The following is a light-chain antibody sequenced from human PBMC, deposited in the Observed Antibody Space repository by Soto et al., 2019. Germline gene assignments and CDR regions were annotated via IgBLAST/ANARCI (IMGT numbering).Light chain of an antibody. CDR2: AAS. Sequence: DIQMTQFPSTLSASVGDRVTITCRASQSISSWLAWYQQKPGKAPKLLIYAASTLQSGVPSRFSGSGSGTDFTLTISCLQSEDFATYYCQQYYSYPSITFGQGTLLEI. V-gene: IGKV1-5*01. J-gene: IGKJ5*01. CDR1: QSISSW. CDR3: QQYYSYPSIT.